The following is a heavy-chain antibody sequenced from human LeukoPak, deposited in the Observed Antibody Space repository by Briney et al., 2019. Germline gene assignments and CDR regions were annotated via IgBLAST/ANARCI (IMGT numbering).Heavy chain of an antibody. Sequence: PGGSLRLSCAASGFTFSTYGMHWVRQAPGKGLEWVAVISSDGSNKYYADSVKGRFTISRDNSKNTLYLQMNSLRAEDTAAYYCAKGGVWGQGIAVTVSS. J-gene: IGHJ6*02. CDR3: AKGGV. CDR2: ISSDGSNK. V-gene: IGHV3-30*18. CDR1: GFTFSTYG.